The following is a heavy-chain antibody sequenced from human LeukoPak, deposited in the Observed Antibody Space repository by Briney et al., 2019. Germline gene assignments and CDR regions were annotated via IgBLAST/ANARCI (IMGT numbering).Heavy chain of an antibody. CDR3: ARVGWYCSSTSCNDY. CDR2: INPNSGGT. CDR1: GYTFTSYG. D-gene: IGHD2-2*01. Sequence: ASVNVSRKASGYTFTSYGISWVRQAPGQGLEWMGWINPNSGGTNYAQKFQGRVTMTRDTSISTAYMELSRLRSDDTAVYYCARVGWYCSSTSCNDYWGQGTLVTVSS. J-gene: IGHJ4*02. V-gene: IGHV1-2*02.